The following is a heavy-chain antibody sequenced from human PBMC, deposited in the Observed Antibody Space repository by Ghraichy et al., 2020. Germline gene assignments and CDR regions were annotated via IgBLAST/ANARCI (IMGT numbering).Heavy chain of an antibody. D-gene: IGHD5-18*01. J-gene: IGHJ4*02. CDR3: AKVPPGYNYGQNPYFDY. CDR1: GFTFSTYG. Sequence: GESLNISCAASGFTFSTYGMHWVRQAPGKGLEWVAVISYSGSNKYHADSVKGRFTISRDNSQNTLYLQMNSLRAEDMAVYYCAKVPPGYNYGQNPYFDYWGQGTLVTVSS. V-gene: IGHV3-30*18. CDR2: ISYSGSNK.